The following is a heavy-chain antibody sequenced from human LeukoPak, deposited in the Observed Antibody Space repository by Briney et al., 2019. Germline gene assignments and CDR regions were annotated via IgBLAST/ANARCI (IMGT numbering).Heavy chain of an antibody. CDR1: GGSISNYY. V-gene: IGHV4-59*08. Sequence: KPSETLSLTCTVSGGSISNYYWSWIRQPPGKGLEWIGYIYYSGSTNYNPSLKSRVTISVDTSKNQFSLKLSSVTAADTAVYYCARHTLGYSYGRYFDYWGQGTLVTVSS. CDR3: ARHTLGYSYGRYFDY. CDR2: IYYSGST. J-gene: IGHJ4*02. D-gene: IGHD5-18*01.